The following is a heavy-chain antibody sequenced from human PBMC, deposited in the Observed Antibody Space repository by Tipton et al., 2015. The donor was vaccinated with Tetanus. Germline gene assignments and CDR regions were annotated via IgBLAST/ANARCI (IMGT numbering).Heavy chain of an antibody. J-gene: IGHJ4*02. D-gene: IGHD5-12*01. Sequence: TLSLTCTVSGGSISSGSYYWSWIRQHPGKGLEWIGYIDHSGSTYYNASLKSRVAISLDTSKIQFSLKLSSVTAADTAVYYCSRGVDRTKAGIDWGQGTLVTVSS. CDR3: SRGVDRTKAGID. CDR1: GGSISSGSYY. CDR2: IDHSGST. V-gene: IGHV4-31*03.